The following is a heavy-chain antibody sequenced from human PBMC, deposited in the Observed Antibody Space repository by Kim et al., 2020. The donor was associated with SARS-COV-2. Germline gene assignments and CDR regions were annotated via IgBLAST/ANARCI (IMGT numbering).Heavy chain of an antibody. CDR2: IYYSGST. D-gene: IGHD6-13*01. V-gene: IGHV4-59*13. J-gene: IGHJ5*02. CDR3: AREIGMADHNWIDH. Sequence: SETLSLTCTVSGGSISTYYWSWIRQPPGKGLEWIGYIYYSGSTKYNPSLKSRVTISVDTSKNQFSLKVRSVTAADTAVYYCAREIGMADHNWIDHWGQGTLVTVSS. CDR1: GGSISTYY.